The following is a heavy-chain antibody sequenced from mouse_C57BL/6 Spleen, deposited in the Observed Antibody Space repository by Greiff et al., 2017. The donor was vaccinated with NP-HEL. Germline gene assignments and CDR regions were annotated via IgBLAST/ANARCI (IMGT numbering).Heavy chain of an antibody. CDR1: GYTFTSYW. V-gene: IGHV1-53*01. Sequence: QVQLQQPGTELVKPGASVKLSCKASGYTFTSYWMHWVKQRPGQGLEWIGNINPSNGCTNYNEKFKSKATLTVDKSSSTAYMQLSSLTSEDSAIYYCARDYGNYVYWYFDGWGTGTTVTVSS. J-gene: IGHJ1*03. CDR3: ARDYGNYVYWYFDG. D-gene: IGHD2-1*01. CDR2: INPSNGCT.